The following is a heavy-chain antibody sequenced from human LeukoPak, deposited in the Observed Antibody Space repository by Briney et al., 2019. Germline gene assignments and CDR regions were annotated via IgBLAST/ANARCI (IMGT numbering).Heavy chain of an antibody. CDR2: IYYSGST. CDR1: GGSISSSSYY. CDR3: ARVKVRYSGYDLDY. Sequence: SETLSLTCTVSGGSISSSSYYWGWIRQPPGKGLEWIGSIYYSGSTYYNPSLKSRVTISVDTSKNQLSLKLSSVAAADTAVYYCARVKVRYSGYDLDYWGQGTLVTVSS. D-gene: IGHD5-12*01. J-gene: IGHJ4*02. V-gene: IGHV4-39*07.